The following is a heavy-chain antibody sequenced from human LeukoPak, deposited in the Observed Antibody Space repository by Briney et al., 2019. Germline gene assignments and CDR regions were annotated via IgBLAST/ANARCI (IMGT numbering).Heavy chain of an antibody. Sequence: ASVKVSCTASGYTFTGYYMHWVRQAPGQGLEWMGWINPNSGGTNYAQKFQGRVTMTRDTSISTAYMELSRLRSDDTAVYYCARTAHYYDSSGYYSDAFDIWGQGTMVTVSS. J-gene: IGHJ3*02. CDR3: ARTAHYYDSSGYYSDAFDI. V-gene: IGHV1-2*02. D-gene: IGHD3-22*01. CDR1: GYTFTGYY. CDR2: INPNSGGT.